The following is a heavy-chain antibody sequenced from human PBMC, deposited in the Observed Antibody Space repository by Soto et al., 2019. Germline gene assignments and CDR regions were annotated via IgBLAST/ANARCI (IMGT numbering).Heavy chain of an antibody. CDR2: ISAYNGNT. CDR3: ARDPMGCSSTSCLNVGDDWFDP. CDR1: GYTFTSYG. J-gene: IGHJ5*02. Sequence: ASVKVFCKASGYTFTSYGISWVRQAPGQGLEWMGWISAYNGNTNYAQKLQGRVTMTTDTSTSTAYMELRSLRSDDTAVYYCARDPMGCSSTSCLNVGDDWFDPWGHGTLVTVSS. V-gene: IGHV1-18*01. D-gene: IGHD2-2*01.